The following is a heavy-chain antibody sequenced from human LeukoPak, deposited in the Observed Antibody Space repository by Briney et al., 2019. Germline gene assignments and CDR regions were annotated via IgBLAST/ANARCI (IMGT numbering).Heavy chain of an antibody. V-gene: IGHV4-30-2*01. Sequence: SETLSLTCTVSGGSISSGGYYWSWIRQPPGKGLEWIGYIYHSGSTYYNPSLKSRVTISVDRSKNQFSLKLSSVTAADTAVYYCAREDIVATKGDYWGQGTLVTVSS. CDR1: GGSISSGGYY. D-gene: IGHD5-12*01. CDR3: AREDIVATKGDY. CDR2: IYHSGST. J-gene: IGHJ4*02.